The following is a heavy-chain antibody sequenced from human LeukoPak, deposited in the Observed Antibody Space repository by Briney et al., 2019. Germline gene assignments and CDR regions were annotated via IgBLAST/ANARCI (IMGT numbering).Heavy chain of an antibody. D-gene: IGHD5-24*01. Sequence: GGSLRLSCAASGFTFSSSAMSWVRQAPGKGLEWVSSISGSGSGGSTYYADSVKGRFAISRDNSRNTLYLQMNSLRAEDTAVYYCAKSGYNRFDYWGQGTLVTVSS. CDR1: GFTFSSSA. J-gene: IGHJ4*02. CDR2: ISGSGSGGST. CDR3: AKSGYNRFDY. V-gene: IGHV3-23*01.